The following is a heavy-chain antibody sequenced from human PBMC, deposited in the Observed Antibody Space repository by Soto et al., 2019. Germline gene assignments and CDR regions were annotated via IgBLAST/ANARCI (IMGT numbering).Heavy chain of an antibody. Sequence: QVQLQQWGAGLLKPSETLSLTCAVYGGSFSGYYWSWIRQPPGKGLEWIGEINHSGSTNYTPSLKSLVTISVDTSKNQFSLKLSSVTAADTAVYYCARGRGITGTKVAFDIWGQGTMVTVSS. J-gene: IGHJ3*02. CDR2: INHSGST. CDR1: GGSFSGYY. V-gene: IGHV4-34*01. D-gene: IGHD1-7*01. CDR3: ARGRGITGTKVAFDI.